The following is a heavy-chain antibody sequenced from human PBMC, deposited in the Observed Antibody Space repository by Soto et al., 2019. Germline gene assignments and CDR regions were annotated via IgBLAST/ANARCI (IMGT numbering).Heavy chain of an antibody. CDR2: NSRTSNTI. CDR3: ARGMYYPGDSGYYYFDS. V-gene: IGHV3-48*02. CDR1: GFTFSSES. Sequence: GSLRLSCAASGFTFSSESMIWLRKAPGKGLEWISFNSRTSNTIYYVGSVKGRFTTSRDNGKNLLYLQMNDLRDAYTALYDCARGMYYPGDSGYYYFDSWRRGTLGAVSS. J-gene: IGHJ4*02. D-gene: IGHD3-22*01.